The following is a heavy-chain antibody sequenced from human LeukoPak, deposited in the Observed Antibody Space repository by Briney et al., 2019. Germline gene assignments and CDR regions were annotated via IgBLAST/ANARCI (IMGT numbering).Heavy chain of an antibody. D-gene: IGHD3-22*01. Sequence: EGSLRLSCAASGFTFSSYAMSWVRQAPGKGLEWVSAISGSGGSTYYADSVKGRFTISRDNSKNTLYLQMNSLRAEDTAVYYCAKDSYYYDSGEGYWGQGTLVTVSS. V-gene: IGHV3-23*01. CDR3: AKDSYYYDSGEGY. J-gene: IGHJ4*02. CDR2: ISGSGGST. CDR1: GFTFSSYA.